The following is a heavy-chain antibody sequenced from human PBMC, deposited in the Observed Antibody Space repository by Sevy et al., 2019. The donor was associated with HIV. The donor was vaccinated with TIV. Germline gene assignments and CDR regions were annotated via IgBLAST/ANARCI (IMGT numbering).Heavy chain of an antibody. CDR3: XXXXXXXXGGNEYFQP. CDR1: GGSINNKAYY. CDR2: MSYSGNS. V-gene: IGHV4-39*01. D-gene: IGHD3-16*01. J-gene: IGHJ1*01. Sequence: SETLSLTCTVSGGSINNKAYYWAWIRQPPGKGLEWIGSMSYSGNSYYNPSLNCRVTISLDTSKNQFSLRLTFVTAAXXXXXYXXXXXXXXXGGNEYFQPWGQGTLVTVSS.